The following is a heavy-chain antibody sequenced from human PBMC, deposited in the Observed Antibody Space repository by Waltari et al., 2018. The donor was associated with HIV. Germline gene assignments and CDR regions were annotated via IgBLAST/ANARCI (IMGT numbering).Heavy chain of an antibody. V-gene: IGHV3-7*01. J-gene: IGHJ6*02. D-gene: IGHD1-26*01. CDR3: ARIGTFPHNYAIDF. CDR1: GSTFPTYC. Sequence: EVQLMESGGGLVQSGGSLRLSCAASGSTFPTYCMSWVRQTPGKGLGCVADIKDDGSEKYYMGSVKGRFTISRDNAKNSMFLQMNSLRAEDTAVYYCARIGTFPHNYAIDFWGQGTTVTVSS. CDR2: IKDDGSEK.